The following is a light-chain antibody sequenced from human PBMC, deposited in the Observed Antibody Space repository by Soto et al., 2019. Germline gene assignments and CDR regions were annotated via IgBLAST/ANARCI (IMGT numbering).Light chain of an antibody. V-gene: IGKV1-8*01. Sequence: AIRMSQSPSSPSASTGDSVTITCRASQGISSYLAWYQQKPGKAPKLLIYAASTLQSGVPSRFSGSGSGTDFTLTISSLQPEDFAVYYCQQYNNWPPITFGQGTRLEIK. CDR2: AAS. CDR3: QQYNNWPPIT. CDR1: QGISSY. J-gene: IGKJ5*01.